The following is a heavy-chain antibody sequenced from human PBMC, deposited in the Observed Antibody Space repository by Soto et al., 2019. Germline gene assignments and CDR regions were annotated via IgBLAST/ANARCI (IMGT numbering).Heavy chain of an antibody. CDR1: GGTFSSYA. J-gene: IGHJ5*02. CDR3: ARDIRITMVRGVIAYNWFDP. V-gene: IGHV1-69*01. Sequence: QVQLVQSGAEVKKPGSSVKVSCKASGGTFSSYAISWVRQAPGQGLEWMGGIIPIFGTANYAQKFQGRVTITADEFTSTAYMELSSLRSEDTAVYYCARDIRITMVRGVIAYNWFDPWGQGTLVTVSS. D-gene: IGHD3-10*01. CDR2: IIPIFGTA.